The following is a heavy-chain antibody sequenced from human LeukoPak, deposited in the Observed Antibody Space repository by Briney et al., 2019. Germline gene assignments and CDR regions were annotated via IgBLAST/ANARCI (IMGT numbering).Heavy chain of an antibody. CDR1: GFTFSDYY. CDR3: AREGGYGSGRGWFDP. CDR2: ISSSSSYT. Sequence: SGGSLRLSCAASGFTFSDYYMTWIRQAPGKGLEWVSYISSSSSYTEYADSVKGRFTISRDNAKNSVYLQMNSLRADDTAVYYCAREGGYGSGRGWFDPWGQGTLVTVSS. V-gene: IGHV3-11*05. J-gene: IGHJ5*02. D-gene: IGHD3-10*01.